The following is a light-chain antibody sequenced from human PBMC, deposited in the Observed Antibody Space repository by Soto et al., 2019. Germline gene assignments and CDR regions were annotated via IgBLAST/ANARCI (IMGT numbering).Light chain of an antibody. CDR2: EVH. CDR3: ASHTSSNTRV. Sequence: QSVLTQPAPVSGSPGQSIAISCFGTSSDVGAYDYVSWYQQHPDRAPKLMVYEVHNRPSGVSNRFSGSKSVNTATLTISGLQPEDEADYYCASHTSSNTRVFGTGTKVTV. V-gene: IGLV2-14*03. J-gene: IGLJ1*01. CDR1: SSDVGAYDY.